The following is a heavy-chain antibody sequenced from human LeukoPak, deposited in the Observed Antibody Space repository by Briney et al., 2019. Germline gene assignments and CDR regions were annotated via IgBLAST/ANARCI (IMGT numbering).Heavy chain of an antibody. D-gene: IGHD2-2*01. Sequence: PGGSLRLSCAASGFPFSSYAMHWVRQAPGKGLAYVSAISSNGSSTSYANSVKGRFTISRDNSKNTLYLQMGSLRAEDMAVYYCARSSIVVVSILDYWGQGTLVTVSS. J-gene: IGHJ4*02. V-gene: IGHV3-64*01. CDR1: GFPFSSYA. CDR3: ARSSIVVVSILDY. CDR2: ISSNGSST.